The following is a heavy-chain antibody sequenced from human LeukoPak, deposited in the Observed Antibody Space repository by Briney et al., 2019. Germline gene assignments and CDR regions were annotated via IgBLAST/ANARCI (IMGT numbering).Heavy chain of an antibody. J-gene: IGHJ3*02. CDR2: IYYSGST. CDR3: ARPRSKHWYADAFDI. CDR1: GGSISSSSYY. V-gene: IGHV4-39*01. Sequence: SETLSLTCTVSGGSISSSSYYWGWIRQPPGKGLEWIGSIYYSGSTYYNPSLKSRVTISVDTSKNQFSLKLSSVTAADTAVYDCARPRSKHWYADAFDIWGQGTVVTVSS. D-gene: IGHD6-13*01.